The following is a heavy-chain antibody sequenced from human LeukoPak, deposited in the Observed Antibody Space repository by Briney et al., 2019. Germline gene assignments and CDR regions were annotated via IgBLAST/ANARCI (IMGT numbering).Heavy chain of an antibody. Sequence: KPSETLSLTCTVSGGSISSYYWSWIRQPPGKGLEWIGYIYYSGSTNYNPSLKSRVTISVDTSKNQFSLKLTSVTAADTAVYYCARHHRRDSSGWGARWFDPWGQGTLVTVSS. CDR2: IYYSGST. CDR1: GGSISSYY. CDR3: ARHHRRDSSGWGARWFDP. V-gene: IGHV4-59*01. D-gene: IGHD6-19*01. J-gene: IGHJ5*02.